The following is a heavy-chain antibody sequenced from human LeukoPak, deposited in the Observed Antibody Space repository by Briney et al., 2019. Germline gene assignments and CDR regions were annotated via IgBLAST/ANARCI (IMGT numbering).Heavy chain of an antibody. CDR3: AKEGNTALVTGYFDL. Sequence: SVKVSCKASGGTFSSYAISWVRQAPGQGLEWMGGIIPVSGSTHYAQKFQGRLTITADESTSTVYMEMSSLRSEDTAMYYCAKEGNTALVTGYFDLWGRGTLVTVSA. J-gene: IGHJ2*01. CDR1: GGTFSSYA. D-gene: IGHD5-18*01. CDR2: IIPVSGST. V-gene: IGHV1-69*01.